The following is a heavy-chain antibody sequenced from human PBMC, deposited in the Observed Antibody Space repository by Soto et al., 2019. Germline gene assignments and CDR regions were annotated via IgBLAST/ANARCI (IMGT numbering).Heavy chain of an antibody. V-gene: IGHV3-23*01. Sequence: EVQLLESGGGLVQPGGSLRLSCAASRFTFSTYAMSWVRQAPGKGLEWVSDIGGSGANTYYADSVKGRFTISRDNSKNTLYLQMNSLRAEDTAVYYCAESAMVRGGGWFDPWGQGTLVTVSS. CDR2: IGGSGANT. J-gene: IGHJ5*02. D-gene: IGHD3-10*01. CDR3: AESAMVRGGGWFDP. CDR1: RFTFSTYA.